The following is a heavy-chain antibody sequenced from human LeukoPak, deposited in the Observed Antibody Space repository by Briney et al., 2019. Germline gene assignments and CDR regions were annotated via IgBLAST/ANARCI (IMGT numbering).Heavy chain of an antibody. D-gene: IGHD5-18*01. J-gene: IGHJ4*02. CDR2: IYSGGSP. Sequence: GGSLRLSCAASGFTVSSNYMSWVRQAPGKGLEWVSVIYSGGSPYYADSVKGRFTISRDNSKNTLYLQMNSLRAEDTAVYYCARGPTRWAYSYGPKGYFDYWGQGTLVTVSS. V-gene: IGHV3-66*01. CDR1: GFTVSSNY. CDR3: ARGPTRWAYSYGPKGYFDY.